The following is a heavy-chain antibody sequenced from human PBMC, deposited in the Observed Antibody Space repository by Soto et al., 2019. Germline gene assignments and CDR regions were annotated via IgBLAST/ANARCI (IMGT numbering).Heavy chain of an antibody. Sequence: QVQLVQSGAEVKKPGASVKVSCKASGYTFTGYYMHWVRQAPGQGLEWMGWINPNSCGTNYAQKFQGWVTMTRDTSIITGHMELSRLRSDDTAVYYCARDIGGYDYFNYYYGMDVWGQGTTVTVSS. V-gene: IGHV1-2*04. J-gene: IGHJ6*02. CDR3: ARDIGGYDYFNYYYGMDV. D-gene: IGHD5-12*01. CDR2: INPNSCGT. CDR1: GYTFTGYY.